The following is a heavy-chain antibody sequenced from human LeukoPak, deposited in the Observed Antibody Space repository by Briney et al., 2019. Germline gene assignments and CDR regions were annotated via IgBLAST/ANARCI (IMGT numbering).Heavy chain of an antibody. Sequence: SETLSLTCTVSGGSISSSSYYWGWIRQPPGKGLEWFGSIYYSGSTYYNPSLKSRVTISVDTSKNQFSLKLSSVTAADTAVYYCARTRGQWLVPVDYWGQGTLVTVSS. CDR2: IYYSGST. J-gene: IGHJ4*02. CDR1: GGSISSSSYY. CDR3: ARTRGQWLVPVDY. V-gene: IGHV4-39*01. D-gene: IGHD6-19*01.